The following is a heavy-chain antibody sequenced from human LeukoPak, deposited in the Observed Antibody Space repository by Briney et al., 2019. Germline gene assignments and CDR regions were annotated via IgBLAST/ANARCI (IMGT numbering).Heavy chain of an antibody. Sequence: SETLSLTCTVSGGSISSSSYYWGWIRQPPGTGLEWIGSIYYSGSTYYNPSLKSRVTISVDTSKNQFSLKLSSVTAADTAVYYCARGGYSRWVRWFDPWGQGTLVTVSS. J-gene: IGHJ5*02. D-gene: IGHD1-26*01. CDR1: GGSISSSSYY. CDR2: IYYSGST. V-gene: IGHV4-39*01. CDR3: ARGGYSRWVRWFDP.